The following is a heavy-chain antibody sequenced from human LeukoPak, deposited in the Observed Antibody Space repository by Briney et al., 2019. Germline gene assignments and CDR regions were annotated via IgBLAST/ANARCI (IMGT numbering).Heavy chain of an antibody. J-gene: IGHJ3*02. Sequence: PSETLSLTCTVSGGSLSSHYWSWIRQPAGKGLEWIGRIYTSGSTNFNPSLKSRVTMSIDTSENQFSLKLNSVTAADAAVYYCVRDPLHYCTNGVCYVFDIWGQGTMVTVSS. V-gene: IGHV4-4*07. D-gene: IGHD2-8*01. CDR2: IYTSGST. CDR3: VRDPLHYCTNGVCYVFDI. CDR1: GGSLSSHY.